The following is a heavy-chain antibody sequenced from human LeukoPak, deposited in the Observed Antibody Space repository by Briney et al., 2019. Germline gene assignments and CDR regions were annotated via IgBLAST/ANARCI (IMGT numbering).Heavy chain of an antibody. V-gene: IGHV4-39*07. CDR2: IYYSGST. Sequence: PSETLSLTCTVSGGSISSSSYYWGWIRQPPGKGLEWIGSIYYSGSTYYNPSLKSRVTISVDTSKNQFSLKLSSVTAADTAVYYCARDNMVSAFDIWGQGTMVTVSS. D-gene: IGHD3-10*01. CDR1: GGSISSSSYY. CDR3: ARDNMVSAFDI. J-gene: IGHJ3*02.